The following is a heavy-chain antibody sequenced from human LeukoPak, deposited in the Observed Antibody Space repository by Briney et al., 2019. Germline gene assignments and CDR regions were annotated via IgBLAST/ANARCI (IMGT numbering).Heavy chain of an antibody. CDR2: ISYDGSNK. V-gene: IGHV3-30*18. CDR1: GFTFSSYG. J-gene: IGHJ4*02. CDR3: AKDASQAIFDY. Sequence: GRSLRLSCAASGFTFSSYGMHWVRQAPGKGLEWVAVISYDGSNKYYADSVKGRFTISRDNSKNTLYLQMNSLRAKDTAVYYCAKDASQAIFDYWGQGTLVTVSS.